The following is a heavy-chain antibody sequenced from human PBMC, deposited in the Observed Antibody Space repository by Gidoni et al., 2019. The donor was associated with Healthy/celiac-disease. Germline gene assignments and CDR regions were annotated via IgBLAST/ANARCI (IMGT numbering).Heavy chain of an antibody. CDR1: GFTFSSYS. V-gene: IGHV3-21*01. CDR3: ARDERTQLWLPEISPLDY. Sequence: EVRLVASGGGLVKPGGSLRLSCAASGFTFSSYSMNWVRQAPGKGLEWVSSISSSSSYIYSAASVKGRFTISRDNAKNSLYLQMNSLRAEDTAVYYCARDERTQLWLPEISPLDYWGQGTLVTVSS. CDR2: ISSSSSYI. D-gene: IGHD5-18*01. J-gene: IGHJ4*02.